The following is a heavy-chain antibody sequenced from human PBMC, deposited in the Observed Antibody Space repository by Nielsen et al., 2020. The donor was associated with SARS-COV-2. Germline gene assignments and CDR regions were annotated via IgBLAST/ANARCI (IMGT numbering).Heavy chain of an antibody. CDR3: AKDLSAAGTSY. D-gene: IGHD6-13*01. Sequence: GGSLRLSCAASGFTFSNYGMHWVRQAPGKGLEWVAVISYDGSNKYYADSVKGRFTISRDNSKNTLYLQMNSLRAEDTAVYYCAKDLSAAGTSYWGQGTLVTVSS. J-gene: IGHJ4*02. CDR1: GFTFSNYG. CDR2: ISYDGSNK. V-gene: IGHV3-30*18.